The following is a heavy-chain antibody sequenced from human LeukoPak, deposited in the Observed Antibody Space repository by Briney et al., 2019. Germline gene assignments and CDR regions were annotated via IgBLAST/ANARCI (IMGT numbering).Heavy chain of an antibody. J-gene: IGHJ4*02. Sequence: ASVKVSCKVSGYTLTELSMHWVRQAPGKGLEWMGGFDPEDGETIYAQKFQGRVTMTEDTSTDTAYMELSSLRSEDTAVYYCATSVGGSSWHGLFDYWGQGTLVTVSS. V-gene: IGHV1-24*01. D-gene: IGHD6-13*01. CDR3: ATSVGGSSWHGLFDY. CDR2: FDPEDGET. CDR1: GYTLTELS.